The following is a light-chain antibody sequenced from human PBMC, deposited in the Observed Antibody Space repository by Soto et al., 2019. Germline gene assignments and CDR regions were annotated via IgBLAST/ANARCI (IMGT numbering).Light chain of an antibody. CDR3: QQYGSSPQT. CDR2: GAS. CDR1: QSVSSSY. Sequence: EIVMTQSPATLSLSPGERVTLSCRASQSVSSSYLAWYQQKPGQPPRLLIYGASSRATGIPDRFSGSGSGTDFTLTISRLEPEDFAVYYCQQYGSSPQTFGQGTQVDIK. V-gene: IGKV3-20*01. J-gene: IGKJ1*01.